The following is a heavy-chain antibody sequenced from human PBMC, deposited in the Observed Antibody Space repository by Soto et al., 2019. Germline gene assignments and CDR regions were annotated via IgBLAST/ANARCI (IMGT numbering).Heavy chain of an antibody. V-gene: IGHV4-31*03. CDR3: ARENWNWGVRVDP. CDR2: IYYSGST. D-gene: IGHD1-7*01. Sequence: PSETLSLTCTVSGGSISSGGYYWSWIRQHPGKGLEWIGYIYYSGSTYYNPSLKSRVTISVDTSKNQFSLKLSSVTAADTAVYYCARENWNWGVRVDPWGQGTLVTVSS. J-gene: IGHJ5*02. CDR1: GGSISSGGYY.